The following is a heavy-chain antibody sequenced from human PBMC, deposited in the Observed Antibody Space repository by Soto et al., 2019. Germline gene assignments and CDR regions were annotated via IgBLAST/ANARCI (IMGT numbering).Heavy chain of an antibody. CDR2: IYYSGST. Sequence: PSETLSLTCTVSGGSIRSSSYYWGWIRQPPGKGLEWIGSIYYSGSTNYNPSLKSRVTISVDTSKNQFSLKLSSVTAADTAVYYCAREGYDFWSGYYIPNWFDPWGQGTLVTAPQ. D-gene: IGHD3-3*01. CDR1: GGSIRSSSYY. J-gene: IGHJ5*02. V-gene: IGHV4-39*07. CDR3: AREGYDFWSGYYIPNWFDP.